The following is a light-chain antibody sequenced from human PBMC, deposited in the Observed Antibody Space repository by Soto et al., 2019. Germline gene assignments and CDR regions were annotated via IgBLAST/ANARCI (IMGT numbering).Light chain of an antibody. CDR2: GSS. CDR1: QSVSSNY. V-gene: IGKV3-20*01. Sequence: EIVLTQSPDTLSLSPGERATLSCRASQSVSSNYVACYQQKPGQAPRLLPHGSSSRATGVPDRFSGRGSGTTFTLVISRLEPEDFAVYYCQQYTGPPTTFGQGTRLEI. CDR3: QQYTGPPTT. J-gene: IGKJ5*01.